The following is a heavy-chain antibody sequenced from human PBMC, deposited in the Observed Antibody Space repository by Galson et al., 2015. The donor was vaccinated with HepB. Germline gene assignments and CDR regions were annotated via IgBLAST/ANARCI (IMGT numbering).Heavy chain of an antibody. CDR3: ARVVSQGTISDN. CDR2: IFYTGST. J-gene: IGHJ4*02. Sequence: VTLSLTCSVSGGSISTTNYYWGWIRQPPGKGLEWIGSIFYTGSTYYNPSLKSRLTISFDTSTNQFSLWLRSVTAADTAVYYCARVVSQGTISDNWGQGALVTVSS. CDR1: GGSISTTNYY. D-gene: IGHD3-22*01. V-gene: IGHV4-39*07.